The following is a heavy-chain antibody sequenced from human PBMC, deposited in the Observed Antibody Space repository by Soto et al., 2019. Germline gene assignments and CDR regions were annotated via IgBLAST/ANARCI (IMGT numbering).Heavy chain of an antibody. V-gene: IGHV1-69*01. D-gene: IGHD6-19*01. CDR2: IIPVFGRA. J-gene: IGHJ4*02. Sequence: QVQLVQSGAEVKKPGSPLKVSCKASGDSFSTYAINWVRQAPGQGLEWRGGIIPVFGRANYAQKFQGRVTITADESTSTAYMELNSLRSEDTALYYCARTLAFSSGWYVFGYWGQGTLVTVSS. CDR3: ARTLAFSSGWYVFGY. CDR1: GDSFSTYA.